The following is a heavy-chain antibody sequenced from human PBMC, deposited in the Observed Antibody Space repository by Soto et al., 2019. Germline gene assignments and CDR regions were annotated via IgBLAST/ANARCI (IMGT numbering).Heavy chain of an antibody. CDR1: GFTFSSYG. D-gene: IGHD2-2*01. J-gene: IGHJ6*02. CDR3: ARDWPGVVPAAMSIGMDV. Sequence: QVQLVESGGGVVQPGRSLRLSCAASGFTFSSYGMHWVRQAPGKGLEWVAVIWYDGSNKYYADSVKGRFTISRDNSKNTLYLQMNSLRAEDTAVYYCARDWPGVVPAAMSIGMDVWGQGTTVTVSS. CDR2: IWYDGSNK. V-gene: IGHV3-33*01.